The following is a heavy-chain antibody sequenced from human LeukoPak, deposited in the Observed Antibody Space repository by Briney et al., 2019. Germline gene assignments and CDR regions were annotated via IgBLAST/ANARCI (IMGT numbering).Heavy chain of an antibody. CDR1: GFTFSSYG. CDR3: AKDLENYYDSSGYVDY. Sequence: PGRSLRLSCAASGFTFSSYGMHWVRQAPGKGLEWVAAISDDGSNKYYADSVKGRFIISRDNSKNTVYLQMNSLRAEDTAVYYCAKDLENYYDSSGYVDYWGQGTLVTVSS. V-gene: IGHV3-30*18. D-gene: IGHD3-22*01. CDR2: ISDDGSNK. J-gene: IGHJ4*02.